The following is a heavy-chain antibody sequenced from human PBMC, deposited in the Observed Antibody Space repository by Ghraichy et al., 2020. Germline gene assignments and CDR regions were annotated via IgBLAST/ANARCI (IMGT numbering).Heavy chain of an antibody. D-gene: IGHD6-6*01. J-gene: IGHJ4*02. CDR2: IIPILGIA. V-gene: IGHV1-69*04. CDR3: AREEEYSSLYKV. Sequence: SVKVSCKASGGTFSSYAISWVRQAPGQGLEWMGRIIPILGIANYAQKFQGRVTITADKSTSTAYMELSSLRSEDTAVYYCAREEEYSSLYKVWGQGTLVTVSS. CDR1: GGTFSSYA.